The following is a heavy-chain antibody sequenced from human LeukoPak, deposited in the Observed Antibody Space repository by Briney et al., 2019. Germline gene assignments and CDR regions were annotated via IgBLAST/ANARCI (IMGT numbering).Heavy chain of an antibody. Sequence: ASVKVSCKASGYTFTGYYMHWVRQAPGQGLEWMGWINPNSGNTGYAQKFQGRVTITRNTSISTAYMELSSLRSEDTAVYYCARAKGVGATGYMDVWGKGTTVTVSS. CDR1: GYTFTGYY. CDR3: ARAKGVGATGYMDV. J-gene: IGHJ6*03. V-gene: IGHV1-8*03. CDR2: INPNSGNT. D-gene: IGHD1-26*01.